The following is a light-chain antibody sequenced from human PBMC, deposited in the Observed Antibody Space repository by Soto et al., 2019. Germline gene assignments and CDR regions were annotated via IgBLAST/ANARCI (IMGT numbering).Light chain of an antibody. Sequence: IQLTQSTSSMSASVGDIVAITCLASRVIIPWVAWYRQKPGKAAKLLIHAASSLQSAVTSKFSGSGSGTDCTLTISSLQPDDFAPYYCQHYYRYSEAFDQGTKVDIK. CDR3: QHYYRYSEA. J-gene: IGKJ1*01. CDR2: AAS. CDR1: RVIIPW. V-gene: IGKV1D-16*01.